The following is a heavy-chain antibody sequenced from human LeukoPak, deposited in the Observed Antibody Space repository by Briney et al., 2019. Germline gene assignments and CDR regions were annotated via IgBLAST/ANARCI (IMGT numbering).Heavy chain of an antibody. CDR3: ARARGRPGDLFDY. Sequence: SETLSLTCTVSGDSITNYYWSWIRQSPGKGLEWIGYIYNSEDTKDNTKYNPSLESRATLSLDTSKNQFSLRLNSVTAADTAVYYCARARGRPGDLFDYWGQGSLVTVSS. CDR2: IYNSEDTKDNT. V-gene: IGHV4-59*01. J-gene: IGHJ4*02. CDR1: GDSITNYY. D-gene: IGHD3-16*01.